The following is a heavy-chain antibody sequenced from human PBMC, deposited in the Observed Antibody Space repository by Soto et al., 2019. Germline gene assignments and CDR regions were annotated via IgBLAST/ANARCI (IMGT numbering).Heavy chain of an antibody. CDR1: GCTFSSYA. V-gene: IGHV1-69*06. D-gene: IGHD2-2*02. Sequence: SVKVSCKASGCTFSSYAISWVRQAPGQGLEWMGGIIPIFGTANYAQKFQGRVTITADKSTSTAYMELSSLRSEDTAVYYCARAWGYCSSTSCYTGVVDYSPYGMEFWGQGTMVTVSS. CDR2: IIPIFGTA. J-gene: IGHJ6*02. CDR3: ARAWGYCSSTSCYTGVVDYSPYGMEF.